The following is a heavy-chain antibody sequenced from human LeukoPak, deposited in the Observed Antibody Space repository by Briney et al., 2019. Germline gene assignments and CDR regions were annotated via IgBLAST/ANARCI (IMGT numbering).Heavy chain of an antibody. CDR3: ARGQGRYCSSTSCYPPLHFDY. Sequence: PSQTLSLTCAVSGGSISSGGYSWSWIRQPPGKGLEWIGYIYHSGSTYYNPSLKSRVTISVDRSKNQFSLKLSSVTAADTAVYYCARGQGRYCSSTSCYPPLHFDYWGQGTPVTVSS. CDR1: GGSISSGGYS. D-gene: IGHD2-2*01. CDR2: IYHSGST. J-gene: IGHJ4*02. V-gene: IGHV4-30-2*01.